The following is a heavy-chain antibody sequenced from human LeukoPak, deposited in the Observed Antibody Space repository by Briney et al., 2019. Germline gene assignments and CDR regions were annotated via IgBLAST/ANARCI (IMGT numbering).Heavy chain of an antibody. Sequence: SETLSLTCTVSGGSISSGGYYWSWIRQHPGKGLEWIGYIYYSGSTYYNPSLKSRVTISVDTSKNQFSLKLSSVTAADTAVYYCARESIAAAGRTFDIWGQGTMVTVSS. CDR2: IYYSGST. J-gene: IGHJ3*02. D-gene: IGHD6-13*01. CDR3: ARESIAAAGRTFDI. CDR1: GGSISSGGYY. V-gene: IGHV4-31*03.